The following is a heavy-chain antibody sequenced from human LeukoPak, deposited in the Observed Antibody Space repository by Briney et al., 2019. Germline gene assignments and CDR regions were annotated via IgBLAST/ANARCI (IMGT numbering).Heavy chain of an antibody. CDR3: ARHYCGGDCYSRWYFDL. V-gene: IGHV4-4*07. Sequence: SETLSLTCTVSGGSISSFYWSWIRQPAGKGLEWIGRIYSSGSTTYNPSLKSRVTMSIDTSKNQFSLRLSSVTAADTAVYYCARHYCGGDCYSRWYFDLWGRGTLVTVSS. D-gene: IGHD2-21*02. CDR2: IYSSGST. CDR1: GGSISSFY. J-gene: IGHJ2*01.